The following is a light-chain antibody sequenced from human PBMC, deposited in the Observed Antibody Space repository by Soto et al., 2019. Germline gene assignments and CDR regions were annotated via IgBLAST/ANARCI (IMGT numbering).Light chain of an antibody. Sequence: EIVLTQSPGTLSLPPGERATLSCRASQSISSTYLTWYHQRPGQAPRLLIYDASRRATGIPDRFSGSGSGTDFSLTISRLEPEDFAVYYCQHYDSARWTFGLGTKVDIK. CDR3: QHYDSARWT. CDR2: DAS. J-gene: IGKJ1*01. CDR1: QSISSTY. V-gene: IGKV3-20*01.